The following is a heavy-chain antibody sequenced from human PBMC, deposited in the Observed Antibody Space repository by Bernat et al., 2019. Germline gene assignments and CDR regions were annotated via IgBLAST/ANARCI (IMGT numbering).Heavy chain of an antibody. CDR1: GFTFSSFD. CDR3: ARGLCENCHKYNWLDP. Sequence: EVQLVESGGGLVQPGGSLRLSCAASGFTFSSFDMSWVRQAPGKGLECVSLISSSGSSTYYADSVKGRFTISRDSSKNRLYMQMNSLRAEETAVYYCARGLCENCHKYNWLDPWGQGTLVTVSS. V-gene: IGHV3-23*04. J-gene: IGHJ5*02. CDR2: ISSSGSST. D-gene: IGHD1-1*01.